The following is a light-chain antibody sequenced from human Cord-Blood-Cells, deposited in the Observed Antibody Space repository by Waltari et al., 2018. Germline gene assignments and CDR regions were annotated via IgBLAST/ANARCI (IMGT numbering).Light chain of an antibody. CDR1: TIGSKS. Sequence: SYVLTQPPSVSVAPGKTARIPCGGNTIGSKSVHWYQQKPGQAPVLVIYYDSDRPSGIPERFSGSNSGNTATLTISRVEAGDEADYYCQVWDSSSDHYVFGTGTKVTVL. J-gene: IGLJ1*01. V-gene: IGLV3-21*04. CDR2: YDS. CDR3: QVWDSSSDHYV.